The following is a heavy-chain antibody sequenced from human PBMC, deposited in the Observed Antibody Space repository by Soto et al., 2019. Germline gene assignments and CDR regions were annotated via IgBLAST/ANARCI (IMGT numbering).Heavy chain of an antibody. CDR2: ISASGDRT. V-gene: IGHV3-23*01. CDR1: GFTLTNYA. CDR3: EGSWT. D-gene: IGHD5-12*01. J-gene: IGHJ3*01. Sequence: DVQLLVSGAGSAQPGGALRLSCEVSGFTLTNYAMSWVRQTPGKGLEWVSQISASGDRTYYADSVKGRFTISKDFSKNTLFLQMNSLRGEDSAVYYCEGSWTWGQGTMVTVSS.